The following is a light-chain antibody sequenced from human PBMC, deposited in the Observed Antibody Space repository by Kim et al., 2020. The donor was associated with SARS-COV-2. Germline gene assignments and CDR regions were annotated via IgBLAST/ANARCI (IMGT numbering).Light chain of an antibody. J-gene: IGKJ1*01. CDR3: QQYGNSPRT. CDR1: QRSSGSF. Sequence: SPGERATLSCRASQRSSGSFLAWYQQKPGQAPRRFIYGASSRAAGMPDRFSGSGSGTDFTLTISRLGPEDFAVYYCQQYGNSPRTFGQGTKVDIK. CDR2: GAS. V-gene: IGKV3-20*01.